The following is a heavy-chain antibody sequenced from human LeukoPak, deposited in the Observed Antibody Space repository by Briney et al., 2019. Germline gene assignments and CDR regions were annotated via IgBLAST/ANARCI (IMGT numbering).Heavy chain of an antibody. Sequence: PSETLSLTCAVYGGSFSGYYWSWIRQPPGKGLEWIGEINHSGSTNYNPSLKSRVTISVDTSKNQFSLKLSSVTAADTAVYYCASSISSSPVFDYWGQGTLVTVSS. J-gene: IGHJ4*02. D-gene: IGHD6-13*01. CDR1: GGSFSGYY. V-gene: IGHV4-34*01. CDR2: INHSGST. CDR3: ASSISSSPVFDY.